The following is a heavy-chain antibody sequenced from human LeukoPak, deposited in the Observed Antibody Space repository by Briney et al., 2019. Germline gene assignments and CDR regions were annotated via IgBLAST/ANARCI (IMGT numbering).Heavy chain of an antibody. D-gene: IGHD6-19*01. J-gene: IGHJ4*02. CDR2: ISYDGNNK. CDR3: GGGWYFFDY. Sequence: GGSLRLSCAASGFTFSSYGMHWVRQAPGKGLEWVAVISYDGNNKYYADSVKGRFSISRDNSKSTLYLQMNSLRAEDTAVYYCGGGWYFFDYWGQGTLVTVSS. V-gene: IGHV3-30*03. CDR1: GFTFSSYG.